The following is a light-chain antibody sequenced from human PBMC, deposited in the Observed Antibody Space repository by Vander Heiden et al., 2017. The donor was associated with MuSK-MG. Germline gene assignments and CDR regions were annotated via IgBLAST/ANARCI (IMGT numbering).Light chain of an antibody. V-gene: IGLV3-21*02. CDR1: NIGSNS. Sequence: SYVLAQPPSVSVAPGQTARIACGGNNIGSNSVHWYQQKPGQAPVLVVYDDSDRPSGIPERFSASNSGNTATLSISGVEAGDEADYYCQVWDGSSDHLVFGTGTKVTGL. J-gene: IGLJ1*01. CDR3: QVWDGSSDHLV. CDR2: DDS.